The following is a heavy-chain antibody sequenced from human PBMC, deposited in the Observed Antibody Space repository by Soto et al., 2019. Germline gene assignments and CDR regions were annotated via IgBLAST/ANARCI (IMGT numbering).Heavy chain of an antibody. V-gene: IGHV3-23*01. D-gene: IGHD6-19*01. CDR3: AKDRSDSSGWWNY. J-gene: IGHJ4*02. CDR1: GFTFRNYA. Sequence: EVQLLESGGGLVQPGGSLRLSCAASGFTFRNYAMSWVRQAPGKGLERVSAISGNGDSTYYADSVKGRFTISRDNSKNTLYLQMNSLRAEDTAVYYCAKDRSDSSGWWNYWGQGTLVTVSS. CDR2: ISGNGDST.